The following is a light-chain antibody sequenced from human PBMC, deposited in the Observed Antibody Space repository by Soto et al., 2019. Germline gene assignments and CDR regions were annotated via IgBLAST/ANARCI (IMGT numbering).Light chain of an antibody. V-gene: IGKV3-11*01. CDR2: DAS. CDR1: QSVSNY. CDR3: QQRSNWPPLT. J-gene: IGKJ4*01. Sequence: EIVLTQSPGTLSLSPGERATLSCRASQSVSNYLACYQQKPGQAPRLLIYDASNRATGIPARFSGSGSGTDFTLTISSLEPEYFAVYYCQQRSNWPPLTFGGGTKVDIK.